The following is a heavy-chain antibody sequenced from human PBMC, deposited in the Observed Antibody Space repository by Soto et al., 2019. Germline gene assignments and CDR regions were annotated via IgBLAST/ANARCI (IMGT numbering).Heavy chain of an antibody. J-gene: IGHJ6*02. CDR3: ARPYCSGGSCQASYYYYGMDV. CDR2: IWYDGSNK. Sequence: GGSLRLSCAASGFTFSSYGMHWVRQAPGKGLEWVAVIWYDGSNKYYADSVKGRFTISRDNSKNTLYLQMNSLRAEDTAVYYCARPYCSGGSCQASYYYYGMDVWGQGTTVTV. V-gene: IGHV3-33*01. D-gene: IGHD2-15*01. CDR1: GFTFSSYG.